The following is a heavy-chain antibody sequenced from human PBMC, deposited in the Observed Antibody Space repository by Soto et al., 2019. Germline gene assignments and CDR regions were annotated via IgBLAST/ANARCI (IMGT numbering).Heavy chain of an antibody. V-gene: IGHV1-2*02. D-gene: IGHD6-13*01. CDR1: GYASTDYY. J-gene: IGHJ6*02. CDR2: INPNTGGA. Sequence: ASVKVSCKASGYASTDYYIHWVRQAPGQALEWMGWINPNTGGANYVHKFQGRVTMTRDTSISTVYMELRRPRSDDTAVYYCARANRQKLSRVISFDYYYYNMGVWGQGTTVSAP. CDR3: ARANRQKLSRVISFDYYYYNMGV.